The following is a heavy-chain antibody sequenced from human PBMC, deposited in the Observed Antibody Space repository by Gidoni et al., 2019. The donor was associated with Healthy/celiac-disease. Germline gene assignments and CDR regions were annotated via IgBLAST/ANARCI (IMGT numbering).Heavy chain of an antibody. D-gene: IGHD4-17*01. CDR1: GGTFSSYA. V-gene: IGHV1-69*06. CDR2: IIPIFGTA. Sequence: QVQLVQSGAEVKKPGSSVKVSCKASGGTFSSYAIRWVRQAPGQGFEWMGGIIPIFGTANYEQKFQGRVTITADKSTSTAYMELSSLRSEDTAVYYCARVPYGGPYYFDYWGQGTLVTVSS. CDR3: ARVPYGGPYYFDY. J-gene: IGHJ4*02.